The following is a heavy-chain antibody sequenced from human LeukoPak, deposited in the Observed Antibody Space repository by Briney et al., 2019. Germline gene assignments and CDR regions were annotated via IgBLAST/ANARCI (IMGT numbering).Heavy chain of an antibody. D-gene: IGHD3-9*01. CDR3: AKVQSYYGILTGDHFYY. J-gene: IGHJ4*02. CDR1: GFTFNSHG. Sequence: GGSLRLSCAASGFTFNSHGMHWVRQGPGKGPEWVAFIVYDGGYKYYADSVKGRFTISRDNSKNTLFLQMNSLRTEDTAVYYCAKVQSYYGILTGDHFYYWGQGTLVTVSS. CDR2: IVYDGGYK. V-gene: IGHV3-30*02.